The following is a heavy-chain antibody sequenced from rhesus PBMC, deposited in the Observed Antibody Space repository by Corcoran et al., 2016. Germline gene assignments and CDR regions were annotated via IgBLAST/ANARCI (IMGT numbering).Heavy chain of an antibody. CDR3: LSSGWSGF. J-gene: IGHJ4*01. V-gene: IGHV4-127*01. CDR2: IFGGTGTT. D-gene: IGHD6S26*01. Sequence: QVQLQESGPGLVKPSETLSLTCAVSGYSISSGYGWGWIRQPPGKGLEWIGQIFGGTGTTYSHPSLKSRVTVSKDTAKNQFSLRLTSVTAADTAVYYCLSSGWSGFWGQGVLVTVSS. CDR1: GYSISSGYG.